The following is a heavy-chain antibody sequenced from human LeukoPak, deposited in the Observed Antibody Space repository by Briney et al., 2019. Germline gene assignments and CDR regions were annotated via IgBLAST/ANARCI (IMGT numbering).Heavy chain of an antibody. V-gene: IGHV3-23*01. Sequence: PESSLRLSCAASGFTFSRYAMNWVRKAPGKGLERVSGFSGSGDSTYYADSVKRRFTISRDNSNNTLFLQMNSLRAEDTAVYYCAKETGDCSGGSCYPLLYWGQGTLVTVSS. J-gene: IGHJ4*02. CDR3: AKETGDCSGGSCYPLLY. CDR2: FSGSGDST. CDR1: GFTFSRYA. D-gene: IGHD2-15*01.